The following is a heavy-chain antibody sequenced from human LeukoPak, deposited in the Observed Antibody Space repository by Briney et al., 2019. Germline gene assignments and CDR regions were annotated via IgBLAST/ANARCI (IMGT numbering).Heavy chain of an antibody. Sequence: GGSLRLSCAASGFTFSSYGMHWVRQAPGKGLEWVAFIRYDGSNKYYADSVKGRFTISRDNSKNTLYLQMNSLRAEDTAVYYCAKVAREFMGAFDIWGQGTKVTVSS. CDR3: AKVAREFMGAFDI. J-gene: IGHJ3*02. CDR2: IRYDGSNK. D-gene: IGHD3-10*01. V-gene: IGHV3-30*02. CDR1: GFTFSSYG.